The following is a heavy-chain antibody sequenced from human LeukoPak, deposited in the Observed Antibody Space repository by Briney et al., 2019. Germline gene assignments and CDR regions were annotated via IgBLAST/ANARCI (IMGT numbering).Heavy chain of an antibody. CDR2: ISSSSSTI. J-gene: IGHJ4*02. D-gene: IGHD3-3*01. Sequence: GGSLRLSCAASGFTFSSYSMNWVRRAPGKGLEWVSYISSSSSTIYYADSVKGRFTISRDNAKNSLYLQMNSLRAEDTAVYYCARDRLITIFGEFDYWGQGTLVTVSP. V-gene: IGHV3-48*01. CDR3: ARDRLITIFGEFDY. CDR1: GFTFSSYS.